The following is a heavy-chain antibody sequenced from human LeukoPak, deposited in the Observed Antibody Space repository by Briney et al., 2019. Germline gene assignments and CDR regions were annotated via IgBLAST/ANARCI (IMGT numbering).Heavy chain of an antibody. V-gene: IGHV3-21*06. D-gene: IGHD3-22*01. J-gene: IGHJ4*02. Sequence: GGSLRLSCVASGFTFSSYSMNWVRQAPGKGLEWVSIISSSKNHMFYAASVQGRFTISRDNARNSLYLQMDSLRAEDTAVYYCARQMHDYDSAPYDYWGQGTQVTVTS. CDR1: GFTFSSYS. CDR3: ARQMHDYDSAPYDY. CDR2: ISSSKNHM.